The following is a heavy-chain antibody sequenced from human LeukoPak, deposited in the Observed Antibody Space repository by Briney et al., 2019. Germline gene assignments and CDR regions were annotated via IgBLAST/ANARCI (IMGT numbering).Heavy chain of an antibody. D-gene: IGHD2-2*01. CDR2: ISSSSSTI. Sequence: GGSLRLSCAASGFTFSSYSMNWVRQAPGKGLEWVSYISSSSSTIYYADSVKGRFTISRDNAKNSLYLQMNSLRAEDTAVYYCASEVVPAAPGNFDYWGQGTLVTVSS. CDR1: GFTFSSYS. CDR3: ASEVVPAAPGNFDY. V-gene: IGHV3-48*01. J-gene: IGHJ4*02.